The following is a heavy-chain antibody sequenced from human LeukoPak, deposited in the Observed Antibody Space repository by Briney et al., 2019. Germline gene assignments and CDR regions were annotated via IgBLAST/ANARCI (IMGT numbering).Heavy chain of an antibody. CDR2: AFHTGNT. V-gene: IGHV4-4*02. Sequence: SGTLSLTCAASGGSNTTSHWWNWVRQPPGKGLEWIGEAFHTGNTNYNPSLKSRVTISVDKSKNQFSLKLSSVTAADTAVYYCARKRSWIKGPYSYGSYDYWGQGTLVTVSS. D-gene: IGHD5-18*01. CDR1: GGSNTTSHW. CDR3: ARKRSWIKGPYSYGSYDY. J-gene: IGHJ4*02.